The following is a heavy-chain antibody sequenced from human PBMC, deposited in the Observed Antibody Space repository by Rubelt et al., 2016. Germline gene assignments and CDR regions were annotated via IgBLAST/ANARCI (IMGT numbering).Heavy chain of an antibody. CDR3: ARGIPKTGGYSRDAFDL. V-gene: IGHV1-8*02. CDR1: GYTFTGYY. Sequence: QVQLVQSGAEVKKPGASVKVSCKASGYTFTGYYMHWVRQAPGQGLEWMGWINPNSGNTGFAQKFQGRVTMTRITSISTAYMELSSLGSEDTAVYYCARGIPKTGGYSRDAFDLWGQGTMVTVSS. CDR2: INPNSGNT. J-gene: IGHJ3*01. D-gene: IGHD4-23*01.